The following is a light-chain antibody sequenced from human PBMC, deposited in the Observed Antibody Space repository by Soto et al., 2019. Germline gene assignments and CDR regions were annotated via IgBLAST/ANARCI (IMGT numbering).Light chain of an antibody. CDR2: KVS. CDR1: QSLVHSDGNTY. CDR3: MQSTPWPPLT. V-gene: IGKV2-30*02. J-gene: IGKJ4*01. Sequence: DVVMTQSPLSLSVTLGQPASISCRSSQSLVHSDGNTYLNWFQQRPGQSPRRLIYKVSYRDSGVPDRVSGSGSGTDFTLKISRVEAEDVCIYYCMQSTPWPPLTFGGGTKVEIK.